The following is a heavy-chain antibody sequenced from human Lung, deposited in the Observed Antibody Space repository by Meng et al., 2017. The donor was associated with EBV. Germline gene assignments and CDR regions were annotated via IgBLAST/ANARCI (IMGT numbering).Heavy chain of an antibody. CDR2: IYHSGST. Sequence: CPGLVKPSQTLSLTCTVSGGSISSMNWGSWVRQPPGKGLEWIGEIYHSGSTNYNPSLKSRVTISVDTSKNQFSLKLSSVTAADTAVYYCARGRIKWLPLIWGQGTLVTVSS. CDR3: ARGRIKWLPLI. CDR1: GGSISSMNW. D-gene: IGHD5-12*01. J-gene: IGHJ4*02. V-gene: IGHV4-4*02.